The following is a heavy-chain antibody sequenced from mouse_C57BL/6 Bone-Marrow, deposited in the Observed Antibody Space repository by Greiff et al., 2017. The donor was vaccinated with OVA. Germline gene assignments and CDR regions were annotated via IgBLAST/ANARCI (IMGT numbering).Heavy chain of an antibody. CDR2: IDPSDSYT. CDR1: GYTFTSYW. J-gene: IGHJ2*01. CDR3: ASGYYFDY. Sequence: QVQLQQPGAELVMPGASVKLSCKASGYTFTSYWMHWVKQRPGQGLEWIGEIDPSDSYTNYTQKFKGKSTLTVDKSSSTAYMQLSSLTSEDSAVYYCASGYYFDYWGQGTTLTVSS. V-gene: IGHV1-69*01.